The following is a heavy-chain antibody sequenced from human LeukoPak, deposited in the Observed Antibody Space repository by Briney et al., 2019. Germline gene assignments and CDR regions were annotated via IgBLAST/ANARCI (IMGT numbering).Heavy chain of an antibody. V-gene: IGHV3-30-3*01. D-gene: IGHD3-3*01. CDR3: AKDHYWSIDY. J-gene: IGHJ4*02. Sequence: GGSLRLSCSVSGFTFSSHAMHWVRQAPGKGLECVAYISYDGSFQYHADSVKGRFTISRDIAKNTLYLQMNSLRAEDTGVYYCAKDHYWSIDYWGRGTLVTVSS. CDR1: GFTFSSHA. CDR2: ISYDGSFQ.